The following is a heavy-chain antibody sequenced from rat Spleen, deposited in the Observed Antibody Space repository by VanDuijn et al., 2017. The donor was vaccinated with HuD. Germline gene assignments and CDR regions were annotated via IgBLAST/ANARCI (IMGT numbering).Heavy chain of an antibody. J-gene: IGHJ3*01. CDR1: GFTFSNYG. CDR2: ISSNGNNI. Sequence: EVQLVESGGGLVQPGRSLKLSCAASGFTFSNYGMHWIRQAPTKGLEWVATISSNGNNIYYRDSVKGRFTISRDFANSTLYLQMNSLRSEDTATYYCTREIIRGTRDWFADWGQGTLVTVSS. D-gene: IGHD4-3*01. CDR3: TREIIRGTRDWFAD. V-gene: IGHV5-19*01.